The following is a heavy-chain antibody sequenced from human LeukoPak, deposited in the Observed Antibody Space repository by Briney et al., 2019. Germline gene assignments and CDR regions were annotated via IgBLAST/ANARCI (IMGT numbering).Heavy chain of an antibody. CDR3: ARGVPGGWYFDL. J-gene: IGHJ2*01. CDR1: GFTFSSYW. Sequence: GGSLRLSCAASGFTFSSYWMHWVRQAPGKELVWVSRINGDGTRTNYADSVKGRFAISRDNAENTVNLQIYSLKAEDTAVYYCARGVPGGWYFDLWGRATLVTVSS. V-gene: IGHV3-74*01. D-gene: IGHD3-16*01. CDR2: INGDGTRT.